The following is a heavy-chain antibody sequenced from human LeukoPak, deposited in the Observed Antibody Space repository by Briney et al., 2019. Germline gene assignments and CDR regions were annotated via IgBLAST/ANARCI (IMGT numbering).Heavy chain of an antibody. Sequence: GASVKVSCKASGYSFTSYGITWVRQAPGQGLEWMGWISAYNGNTNYAQKLQGRVTMTRDTSSSTAYMEPRSLRSDDTAVYYRAREGGGTPYYFDYWGQGTLVTVSS. CDR1: GYSFTSYG. J-gene: IGHJ4*02. CDR2: ISAYNGNT. D-gene: IGHD1-14*01. V-gene: IGHV1-18*01. CDR3: AREGGGTPYYFDY.